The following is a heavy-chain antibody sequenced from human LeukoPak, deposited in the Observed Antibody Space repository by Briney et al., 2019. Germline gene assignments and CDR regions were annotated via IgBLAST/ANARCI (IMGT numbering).Heavy chain of an antibody. J-gene: IGHJ3*02. D-gene: IGHD3-22*01. CDR2: ISSSSSYI. CDR3: ARATMTDAFDI. CDR1: GFTFSSYS. Sequence: GGSLRLSCAASGFTFSSYSMNWVRQAPGEGLEWVSSISSSSSYIYYADSVKGRFTISRDNAKNSLYLQMNSLRAEDTAVYYCARATMTDAFDIWGQGTMVTVSS. V-gene: IGHV3-21*01.